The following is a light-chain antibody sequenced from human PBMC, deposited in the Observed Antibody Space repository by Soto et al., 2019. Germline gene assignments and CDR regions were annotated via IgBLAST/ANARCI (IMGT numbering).Light chain of an antibody. J-gene: IGLJ1*01. CDR1: SSDVGGYDY. CDR3: SSYTGGNPSYV. V-gene: IGLV2-8*01. Sequence: QSVLTQPASASGSPGQSVTISCTGTSSDVGGYDYVSWYQQHPGKAPKLMIYEVTIRPSGVSDRFSGSKSGNTASLTVSGLQAEDEADYYCSSYTGGNPSYVFGTGTKVTV. CDR2: EVT.